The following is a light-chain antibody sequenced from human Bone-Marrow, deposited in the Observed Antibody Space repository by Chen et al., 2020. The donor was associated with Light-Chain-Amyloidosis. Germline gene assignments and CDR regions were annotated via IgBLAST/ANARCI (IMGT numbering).Light chain of an antibody. CDR2: RDT. CDR1: DLPTKY. Sequence: SYELTQPPSVSVSPGQTARITCSGDDLPTKYAYWYQQKTVQAAVLVIHRDTERPSGNSERVSGSSSGTTATLTISGVQAEDEADYHCQSADSSGTYEVIFGGGTKLTVL. CDR3: QSADSSGTYEVI. V-gene: IGLV3-25*03. J-gene: IGLJ2*01.